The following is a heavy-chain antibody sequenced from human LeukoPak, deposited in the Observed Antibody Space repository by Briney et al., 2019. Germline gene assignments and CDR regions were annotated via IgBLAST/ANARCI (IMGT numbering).Heavy chain of an antibody. V-gene: IGHV3-66*02. CDR2: IYSGGST. CDR1: GFTVSSNY. Sequence: GGSLRLSCAASGFTVSSNYMSWVRQAPGKGLEWVSVIYSGGSTYYADSVKGRFTISRDNSKNPLYLQMNSLRAEDTAVYYCARSSRGDSSGYYPRYFDYWGQGTLVTVSS. J-gene: IGHJ4*02. CDR3: ARSSRGDSSGYYPRYFDY. D-gene: IGHD3-22*01.